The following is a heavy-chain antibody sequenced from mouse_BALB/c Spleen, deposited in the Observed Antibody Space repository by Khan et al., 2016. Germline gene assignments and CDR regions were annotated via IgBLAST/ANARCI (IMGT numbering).Heavy chain of an antibody. D-gene: IGHD2-2*01. J-gene: IGHJ3*01. CDR2: IDPANGNT. CDR1: GFNIKDTH. Sequence: VQLQQSGAELVKPGASVKLSCTVSGFNIKDTHMHWVNQRPEQGLVWIGRIDPANGNTKYDPKFQDQATITADTYSNTDYLQLSSLTSEDTAVYYCSRGVCGYEFAYWGQGTLVTVSA. V-gene: IGHV14-3*02. CDR3: SRGVCGYEFAY.